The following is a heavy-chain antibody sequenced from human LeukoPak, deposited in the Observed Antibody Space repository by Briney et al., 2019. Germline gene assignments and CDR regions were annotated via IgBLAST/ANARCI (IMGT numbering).Heavy chain of an antibody. CDR3: ARGHSDQYDFWSGYYSYYYGMDV. CDR1: GGSISSGGYY. D-gene: IGHD3-3*01. J-gene: IGHJ6*02. V-gene: IGHV4-30-4*08. CDR2: INHSGST. Sequence: RSSETLSLTCTVSGGSISSGGYYWSWIRQPPGKGLEWIGEINHSGSTNYNPSLKSRVTISVDTSKNQFSLKLSSVTAADTAVYYCARGHSDQYDFWSGYYSYYYGMDVWGQGTTVTVSS.